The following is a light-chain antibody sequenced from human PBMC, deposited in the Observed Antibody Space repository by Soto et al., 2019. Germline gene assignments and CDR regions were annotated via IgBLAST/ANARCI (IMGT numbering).Light chain of an antibody. J-gene: IGKJ5*01. CDR3: QQYGSSRT. CDR1: QSVSNNY. Sequence: EIVLTQSPGTLSLSPGDRATLSCRASQSVSNNYLAWYQQKPGQAPRLLIYGASSRATGIPDRFSGSGSGTDFTLTISRLEPEDFAVYYCQQYGSSRTFGQGTRLEIK. V-gene: IGKV3-20*01. CDR2: GAS.